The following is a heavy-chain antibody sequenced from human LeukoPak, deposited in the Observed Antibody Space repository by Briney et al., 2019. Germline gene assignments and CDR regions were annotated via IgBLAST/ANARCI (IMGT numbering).Heavy chain of an antibody. D-gene: IGHD3-10*02. CDR1: GFTVASNY. Sequence: GGSLRLSCAASGFTVASNYMSWVRQASGKGLEWVSIIYSGGGAYYADSVKGRFTISRDNSRNTLFLQMNSLRAEDTAMYYCARVFPPNWFDPWGQGTLVTVSS. CDR2: IYSGGGA. CDR3: ARVFPPNWFDP. J-gene: IGHJ5*02. V-gene: IGHV3-66*01.